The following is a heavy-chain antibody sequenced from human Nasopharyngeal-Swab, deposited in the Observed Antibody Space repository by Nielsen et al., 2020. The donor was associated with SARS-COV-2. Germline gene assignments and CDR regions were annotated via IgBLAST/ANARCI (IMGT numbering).Heavy chain of an antibody. D-gene: IGHD3-10*01. Sequence: GGSLRLSCAASGFTFSSYSMNWVRQAPGKGLEWVSYISSSSTIYYADSVKGRFTISRDNAKNSLYLQMNSLRAEDTAVYYCARPSITMVRGVIIDYWGQGTLVTVSS. CDR2: ISSSSTI. V-gene: IGHV3-48*01. CDR1: GFTFSSYS. CDR3: ARPSITMVRGVIIDY. J-gene: IGHJ4*02.